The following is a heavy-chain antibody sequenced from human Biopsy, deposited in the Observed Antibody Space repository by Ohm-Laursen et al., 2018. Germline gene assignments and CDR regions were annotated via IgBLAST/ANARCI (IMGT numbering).Heavy chain of an antibody. Sequence: GTLSLTCTVSGGSIISYYWNWIRQPAGKGLEWIGRIYSSGGTKYNPSLKSRVTMSVDTSKKQLSLKVRSVTAADTAVYYCAGVLSATIPFDYWGQGTLVTVSS. V-gene: IGHV4-4*07. D-gene: IGHD2-15*01. J-gene: IGHJ4*02. CDR1: GGSIISYY. CDR2: IYSSGGT. CDR3: AGVLSATIPFDY.